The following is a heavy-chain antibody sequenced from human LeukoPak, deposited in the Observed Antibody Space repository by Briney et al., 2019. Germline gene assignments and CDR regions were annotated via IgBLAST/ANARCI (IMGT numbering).Heavy chain of an antibody. D-gene: IGHD6-19*01. CDR2: INTNTGNP. CDR1: GYTFTSYA. J-gene: IGHJ4*02. Sequence: GASVEVSCKASGYTFTSYAMNWVRQAPGQGLEWMGWINTNTGNPTYAQGFTGRFVFSLDTSVSTAYLQISSLKAEDTAVYYCARGAPKTLESTIAVAGDFDYWGQGTLVTVSS. CDR3: ARGAPKTLESTIAVAGDFDY. V-gene: IGHV7-4-1*02.